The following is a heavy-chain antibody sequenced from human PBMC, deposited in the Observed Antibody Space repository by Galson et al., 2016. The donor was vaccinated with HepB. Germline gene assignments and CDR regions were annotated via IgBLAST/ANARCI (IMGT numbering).Heavy chain of an antibody. J-gene: IGHJ5*02. Sequence: SLRLSCAATGFSLSVSAVHWVRQAPGKGLEWVALIWHDGSNKYYADSVKGRFTISRDNPKNTLYLQMNSLKVEDTAVYYCAREMHVAAAAAFDLWGRGTLVTVSS. V-gene: IGHV3-30*07. CDR3: AREMHVAAAAAFDL. CDR2: IWHDGSNK. CDR1: GFSLSVSA. D-gene: IGHD6-13*01.